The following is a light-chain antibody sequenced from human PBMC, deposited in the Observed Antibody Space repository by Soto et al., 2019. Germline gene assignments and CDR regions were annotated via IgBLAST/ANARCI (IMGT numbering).Light chain of an antibody. V-gene: IGKV1-5*01. CDR3: QQYNTYSPST. J-gene: IGKJ5*01. Sequence: EIQMTQSPSTLSASVGDRVTITCRASQTISNWVAWYQQKPGKAPKLLIYDASSLESGVPSRFSGSASGTEFTLTISTLQPDDFATYYCQQYNTYSPSTFGQGTRLEI. CDR1: QTISNW. CDR2: DAS.